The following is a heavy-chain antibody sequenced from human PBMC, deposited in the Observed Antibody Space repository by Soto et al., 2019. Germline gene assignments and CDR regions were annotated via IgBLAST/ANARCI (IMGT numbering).Heavy chain of an antibody. V-gene: IGHV4-59*01. J-gene: IGHJ6*02. D-gene: IGHD3-9*01. CDR1: GGSISSYY. CDR2: IYYSGST. Sequence: SETLSLTCTVSGGSISSYYWSWIRQPPGKGLEWIGYIYYSGSTNYNPSLKSRVTISVDTSKNQFSLKLSSVTAADTAVYYCARVVRDYDILTGLYGMDVWGQGTRVTVSS. CDR3: ARVVRDYDILTGLYGMDV.